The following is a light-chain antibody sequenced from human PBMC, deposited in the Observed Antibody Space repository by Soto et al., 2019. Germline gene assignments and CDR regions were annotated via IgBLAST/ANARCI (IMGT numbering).Light chain of an antibody. J-gene: IGKJ1*01. Sequence: EIVVTQSPGTLSLSPGERATLSCRTSQSVNSKYLGWYQQKPGQAPRLLIYGASSRATGIPDRFSGSGSGTDFTLTVTRLEPEDFAVYYCQQYETSPWTFGQGTKVEVK. CDR2: GAS. CDR3: QQYETSPWT. CDR1: QSVNSKY. V-gene: IGKV3-20*01.